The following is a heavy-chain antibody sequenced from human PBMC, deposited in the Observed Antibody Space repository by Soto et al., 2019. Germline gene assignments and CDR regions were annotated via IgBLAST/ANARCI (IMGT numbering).Heavy chain of an antibody. D-gene: IGHD3-10*01. CDR1: GFSLSTSGVG. V-gene: IGHV2-5*02. Sequence: QITLKESGPTLVKPTQTLTLTCTFSGFSLSTSGVGVGWIRQPPGKALEWLALIYWDDDKRYSPSLKSRLTITKDTSKNQVVLTMTNMDPVDTAPYYCAHNAGSGSSDAFDIWGQGTMVTVSS. J-gene: IGHJ3*02. CDR3: AHNAGSGSSDAFDI. CDR2: IYWDDDK.